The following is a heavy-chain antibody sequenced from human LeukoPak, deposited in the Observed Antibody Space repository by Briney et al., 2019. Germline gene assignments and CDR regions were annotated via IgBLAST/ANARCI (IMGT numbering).Heavy chain of an antibody. V-gene: IGHV3-33*01. CDR3: ARVSGVVGAQGPYYYYGMDV. Sequence: PGRSLRLSCAVSGFTFSSYGMHWVRQAPGKGLEWVAVIWYDGSKKYYADSVKGRFTISRDNSKNTLYLQMNSLRAEDTAVYYCARVSGVVGAQGPYYYYGMDVWGQGTTVTVSS. CDR2: IWYDGSKK. J-gene: IGHJ6*02. D-gene: IGHD2-15*01. CDR1: GFTFSSYG.